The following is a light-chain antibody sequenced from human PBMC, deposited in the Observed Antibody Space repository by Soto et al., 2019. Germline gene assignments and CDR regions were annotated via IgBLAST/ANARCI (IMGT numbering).Light chain of an antibody. V-gene: IGKV3-20*01. J-gene: IGKJ4*01. CDR1: QSVTSSY. Sequence: EIVLTQSPGTLSLSLGERATLSCRASQSVTSSYLAWYQQKPGQAPRLLIYGASRRATGIPDRFSGSGSGTDFTLTISRLEPEDFAVYYCQQYGSSPLTFGGGTKVEIK. CDR3: QQYGSSPLT. CDR2: GAS.